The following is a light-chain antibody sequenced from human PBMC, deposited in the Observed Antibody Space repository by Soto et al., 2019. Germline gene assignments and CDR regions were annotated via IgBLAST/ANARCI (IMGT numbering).Light chain of an antibody. V-gene: IGKV1-5*01. J-gene: IGKJ1*01. CDR1: QSISSW. CDR2: DAS. CDR3: QQYNIYWT. Sequence: DIQMTQSPSTLSASVGDRVTITCRASQSISSWLAWYQQKPGKAPKLLIYDASSLESGVPSRFSGSGSGTEFTLTISSLQHDDFATYYCQQYNIYWTFGQGTKVEIK.